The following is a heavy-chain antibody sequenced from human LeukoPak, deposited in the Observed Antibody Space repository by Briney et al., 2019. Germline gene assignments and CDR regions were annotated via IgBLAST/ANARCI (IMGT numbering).Heavy chain of an antibody. D-gene: IGHD3-9*01. CDR1: GYSISSGYY. CDR3: ARRIYYDILTGYYVPFDY. CDR2: IYNSGST. V-gene: IGHV4-38-2*01. Sequence: SETLSLTCAVSGYSISSGYYWGWIRQPPGKGLEWIGSIYNSGSTYYNPSLKSRVTISVDTSKSQFSLKLSSVTAADTAVYYCARRIYYDILTGYYVPFDYWGQGTLVTVSS. J-gene: IGHJ4*02.